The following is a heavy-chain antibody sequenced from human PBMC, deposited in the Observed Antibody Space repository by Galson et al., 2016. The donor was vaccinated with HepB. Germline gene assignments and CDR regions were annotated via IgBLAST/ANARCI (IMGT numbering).Heavy chain of an antibody. J-gene: IGHJ6*03. V-gene: IGHV1-18*01. CDR1: GYTFTNYG. Sequence: SVKVSCKASGYTFTNYGVTWVRQAPGQGLEWMGWISGHNGKTDYSEKLRDKVTMTTDTSTNTAYMELRSLRFDDTGVYYCAGQDGSGLGYMDVWGKGTTVTVSS. CDR3: AGQDGSGLGYMDV. CDR2: ISGHNGKT. D-gene: IGHD3/OR15-3a*01.